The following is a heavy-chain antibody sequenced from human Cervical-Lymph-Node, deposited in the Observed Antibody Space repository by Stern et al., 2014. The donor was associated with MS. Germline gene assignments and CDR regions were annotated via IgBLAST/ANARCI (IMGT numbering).Heavy chain of an antibody. D-gene: IGHD2-15*01. Sequence: QVTLRESGPTLVKPTQTVTLTCTLSGFSVATAGVGVGWIRQPPGKALEWLALLYWDGDKVYSPTLKNRLTIIKDTSKNQVVLTMTNVDPVDTATYYCAHSRVKYCRGGTCYSSLFDYWGQGTLVTVSS. CDR1: GFSVATAGVG. V-gene: IGHV2-5*02. J-gene: IGHJ4*02. CDR2: LYWDGDK. CDR3: AHSRVKYCRGGTCYSSLFDY.